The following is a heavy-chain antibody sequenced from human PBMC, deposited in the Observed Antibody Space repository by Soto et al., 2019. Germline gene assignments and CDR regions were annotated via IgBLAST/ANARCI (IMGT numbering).Heavy chain of an antibody. Sequence: GASVKVSCKASGYTFTGYYMHWVRQAPGQGLEWMGWINPNSGGTNYAQKFQGRVTMTRDTSISTAYMELSRLRSDDTAAYYCARVRPGRYSYGYCFDYWGQGTLVTVSS. V-gene: IGHV1-2*02. CDR2: INPNSGGT. J-gene: IGHJ4*02. D-gene: IGHD5-18*01. CDR3: ARVRPGRYSYGYCFDY. CDR1: GYTFTGYY.